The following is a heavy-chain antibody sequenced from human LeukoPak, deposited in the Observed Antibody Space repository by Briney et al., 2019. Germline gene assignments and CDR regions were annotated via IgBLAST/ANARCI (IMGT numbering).Heavy chain of an antibody. CDR1: GFTFSSYA. J-gene: IGHJ5*02. D-gene: IGHD3-9*01. CDR2: ISSSSSTI. CDR3: ARALRYFDWLSTSPEYNWFDP. V-gene: IGHV3-48*01. Sequence: GGSLRLSCAASGFTFSSYAMNWVRQAPGKGLEWVSYISSSSSTIYYADSVKGRFTISRDIAKNSLYLQMNSLRAEDTAVYYCARALRYFDWLSTSPEYNWFDPWGQGTLVTVSS.